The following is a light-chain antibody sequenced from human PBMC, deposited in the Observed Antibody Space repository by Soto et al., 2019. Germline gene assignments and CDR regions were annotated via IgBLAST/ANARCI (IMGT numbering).Light chain of an antibody. J-gene: IGLJ2*01. CDR3: RSYTSSSTLVV. CDR1: SSDVGGYNY. V-gene: IGLV2-14*01. Sequence: QSALTQPASVSGSPGQSITISCTGTSSDVGGYNYVSWYQQHPGKAPKLMIYDVSNRPSGVSNRFSGSKSGNTASLTISGLPAEDEADYYCRSYTSSSTLVVFGGGTKLPVL. CDR2: DVS.